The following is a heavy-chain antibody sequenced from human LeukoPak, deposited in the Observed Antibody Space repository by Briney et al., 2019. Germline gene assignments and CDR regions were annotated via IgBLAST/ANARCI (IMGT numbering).Heavy chain of an antibody. J-gene: IGHJ4*02. Sequence: EGSLRLSCAASGFTFSDYYMSWIRQAPGKGLEWVSYISSSGSTIYYADSVKGRFTISRDNAKNSLCLQMNSLRAEDTAVYYCAGGERRYSYGRRGVRFDYWGQGTLVTVSS. CDR2: ISSSGSTI. CDR3: AGGERRYSYGRRGVRFDY. CDR1: GFTFSDYY. D-gene: IGHD5-18*01. V-gene: IGHV3-11*01.